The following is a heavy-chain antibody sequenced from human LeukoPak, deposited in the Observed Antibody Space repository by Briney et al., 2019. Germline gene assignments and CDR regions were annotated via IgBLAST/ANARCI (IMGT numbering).Heavy chain of an antibody. V-gene: IGHV3-11*03. Sequence: KTGGSLRLSCEASGFTFSDYYMSWIRQAPGKGLEWVSYISSSGDNTIHADSVKGRFTISRDNAKNSLYLQMNSLRDEDTAVYYCVGPTVLRGGYCSTNPWGHGTLVTVSS. D-gene: IGHD2-2*01. J-gene: IGHJ5*02. CDR2: ISSSGDNT. CDR3: VGPTVLRGGYCSTNP. CDR1: GFTFSDYY.